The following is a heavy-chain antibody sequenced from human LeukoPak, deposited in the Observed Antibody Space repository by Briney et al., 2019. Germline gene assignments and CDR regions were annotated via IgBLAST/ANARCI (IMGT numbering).Heavy chain of an antibody. CDR1: GYTFTGYY. Sequence: ASVKVSCKASGYTFTGYYMHWVRQAPGQGLEWVGWINPNSGGTNYAQKFQGRVTMTRDTSISTAYMELSRLRSDDTAVYYCAREYSNYGIYYYYGMDVWGQGTTVTVSS. D-gene: IGHD4-4*01. CDR2: INPNSGGT. V-gene: IGHV1-2*02. CDR3: AREYSNYGIYYYYGMDV. J-gene: IGHJ6*02.